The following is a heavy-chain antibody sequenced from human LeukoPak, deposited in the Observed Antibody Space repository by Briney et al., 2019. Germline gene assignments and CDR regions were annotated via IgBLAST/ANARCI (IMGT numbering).Heavy chain of an antibody. Sequence: SDTLSLIFTVSGAAISSYCWSWIGQPAGKGLDGSGRIYISGSTNYNPSLKSRVTMAEDTSKNHFSLKISSVTAANTAVYYWARGKGASSFDPWGQGTLVTVSS. CDR3: ARGKGASSFDP. CDR2: IYISGST. J-gene: IGHJ5*02. CDR1: GAAISSYC. V-gene: IGHV4-4*07.